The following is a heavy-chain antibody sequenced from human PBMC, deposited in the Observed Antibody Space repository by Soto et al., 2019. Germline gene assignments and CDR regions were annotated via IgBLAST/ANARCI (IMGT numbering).Heavy chain of an antibody. CDR3: ARESHDILTGPPWVWYFDL. CDR2: INDRGSI. D-gene: IGHD3-9*01. V-gene: IGHV4-34*01. Sequence: QVQLQQWGAGPLRPLETLSLTCGVSGGSFSGYYWAWIRQSPGKGLERIGEINDRGSINYNPSLTSRVSISVDTSKNHYSLNLRSVTAADTAVYYCARESHDILTGPPWVWYFDLWGRGTLVTVSS. CDR1: GGSFSGYY. J-gene: IGHJ2*01.